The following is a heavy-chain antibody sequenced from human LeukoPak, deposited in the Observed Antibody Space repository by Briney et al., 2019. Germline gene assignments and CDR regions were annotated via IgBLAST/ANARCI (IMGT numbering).Heavy chain of an antibody. CDR3: AKESIRYDSERNDAFDI. Sequence: SGTLSLTCAVSGGSISSSNWWSWVRQPPGKGLEWIGEIYHSGSTNYNPSLKSRVTISVDKSKNQFSLKLSSVTAADTAVYYCAKESIRYDSERNDAFDIWGQGTMVTVSS. J-gene: IGHJ3*02. CDR2: IYHSGST. D-gene: IGHD3-22*01. CDR1: GGSISSSNW. V-gene: IGHV4-4*02.